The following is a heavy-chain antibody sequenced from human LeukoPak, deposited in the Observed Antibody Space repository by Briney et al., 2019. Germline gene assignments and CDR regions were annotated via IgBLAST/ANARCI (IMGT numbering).Heavy chain of an antibody. Sequence: GGSLRLSCAASGFTFSSYGMNWVRQAPGKGLEWVSFISSSSSYIYYADSVKGRFTISRDNSKNTLYLQMNSLRAEDTAVYYCARVGDRQPDAFDIWGQGTMVTVSS. V-gene: IGHV3-21*04. CDR3: ARVGDRQPDAFDI. CDR1: GFTFSSYG. D-gene: IGHD2-21*01. J-gene: IGHJ3*02. CDR2: ISSSSSYI.